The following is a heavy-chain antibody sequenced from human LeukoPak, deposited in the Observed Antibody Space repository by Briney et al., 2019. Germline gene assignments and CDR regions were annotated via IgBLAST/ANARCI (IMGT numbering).Heavy chain of an antibody. Sequence: SETLSLTCTVSGGSISSGDYYWSWIRQPPGKGLEWIGYIYYSGSTYYNPSLKSRVTISVDTSKNQFSLKLSSVTAADTAVYYCARVDCSSTSCQGFDYWGQGTLVTVSS. V-gene: IGHV4-30-4*08. CDR1: GGSISSGDYY. D-gene: IGHD2-2*01. CDR3: ARVDCSSTSCQGFDY. CDR2: IYYSGST. J-gene: IGHJ4*02.